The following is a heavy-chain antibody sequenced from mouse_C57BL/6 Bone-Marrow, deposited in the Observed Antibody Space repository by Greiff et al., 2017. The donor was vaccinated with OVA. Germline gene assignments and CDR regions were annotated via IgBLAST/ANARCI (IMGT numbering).Heavy chain of an antibody. J-gene: IGHJ3*01. V-gene: IGHV1-81*01. CDR2: IYPRSGNT. Sequence: QVHVKQSGAELARPGASVKLSCKASGYTFTSYGISWVKQRTGQGLEWIGEIYPRSGNTYYNEKFKGKATLTADKSSSTAYMELRSLTSEDSAVYFCARRAGTAYWGQGTLVTVSA. D-gene: IGHD4-1*01. CDR3: ARRAGTAY. CDR1: GYTFTSYG.